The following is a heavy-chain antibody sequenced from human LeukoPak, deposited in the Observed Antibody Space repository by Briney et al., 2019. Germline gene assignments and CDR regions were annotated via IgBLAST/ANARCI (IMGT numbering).Heavy chain of an antibody. V-gene: IGHV3-7*01. J-gene: IGHJ6*04. CDR2: IKQDGSEK. D-gene: IGHD3-10*02. Sequence: GGSLRLSCAASGLNLTTYAMGWVRQTPGKGLEWVANIKQDGSEKYYVDSVKGRSTISRDNAKNSLYLQMNSLRAEDTAVYYCAELGITMIGGVWGKGTTVTISS. CDR3: AELGITMIGGV. CDR1: GLNLTTYA.